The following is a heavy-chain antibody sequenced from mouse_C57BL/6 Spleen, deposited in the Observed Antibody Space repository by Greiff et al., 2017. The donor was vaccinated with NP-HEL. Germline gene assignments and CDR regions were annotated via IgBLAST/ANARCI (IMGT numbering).Heavy chain of an antibody. D-gene: IGHD1-1*01. V-gene: IGHV1-85*01. CDR3: ARGKGRYVGNAMDY. Sequence: QVQLKQSGPELVKPGASVKLSCKASGYTFTSYDINWVKQRPGQGLEWIGWIYPRDGSTKYNEKFKGKATLTVDTSSCTAYMELHSLTSEDSAVYFCARGKGRYVGNAMDYWGQGTSVTVSS. J-gene: IGHJ4*01. CDR2: IYPRDGST. CDR1: GYTFTSYD.